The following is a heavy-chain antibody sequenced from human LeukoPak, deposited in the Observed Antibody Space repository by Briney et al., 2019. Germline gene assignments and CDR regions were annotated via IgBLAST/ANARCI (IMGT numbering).Heavy chain of an antibody. Sequence: ASVKVSCKASGYTFTGYYMHWVRQAPGQGLEWMGWINPNSGGTNYAQEFQGRVTMTRDTSISTAYMELSRLRSDDTAVYYCARDSGSYYVGYWGQGTLVTVSS. V-gene: IGHV1-2*02. D-gene: IGHD1-26*01. CDR3: ARDSGSYYVGY. J-gene: IGHJ4*02. CDR2: INPNSGGT. CDR1: GYTFTGYY.